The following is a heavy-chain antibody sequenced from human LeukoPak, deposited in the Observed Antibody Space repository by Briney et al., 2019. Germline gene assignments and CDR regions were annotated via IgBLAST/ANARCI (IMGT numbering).Heavy chain of an antibody. J-gene: IGHJ5*02. CDR2: IYYSGST. Sequence: SETLSLTCTVSGGSISGYYWSWIRQPPGKGLEWIGYIYYSGSTNYNPSLKSRVTISVDTSKNQFSLKLSSVTAADTAVYYCARDERRTLYYDFWSGSRGWFDPWGQGTLVTVSS. D-gene: IGHD3-3*01. V-gene: IGHV4-59*01. CDR1: GGSISGYY. CDR3: ARDERRTLYYDFWSGSRGWFDP.